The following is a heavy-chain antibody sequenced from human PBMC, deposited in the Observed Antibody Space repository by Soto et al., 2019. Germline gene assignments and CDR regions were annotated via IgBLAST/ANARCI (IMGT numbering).Heavy chain of an antibody. Sequence: SVKVSCKASGGTFSSYAISWVRQAPGQGLEWMGGIIPIFGTANYAQKFQGRVTITADESTSTAYMELSSLRSEDTAVYYCAQSVGAIDSDYYYYGMDVWGQGTTVTVSS. J-gene: IGHJ6*02. CDR1: GGTFSSYA. D-gene: IGHD1-26*01. V-gene: IGHV1-69*13. CDR2: IIPIFGTA. CDR3: AQSVGAIDSDYYYYGMDV.